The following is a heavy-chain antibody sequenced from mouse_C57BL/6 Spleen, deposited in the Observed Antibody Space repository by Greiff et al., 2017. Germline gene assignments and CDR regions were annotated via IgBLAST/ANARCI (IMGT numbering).Heavy chain of an antibody. V-gene: IGHV2-5*01. D-gene: IGHD1-1*01. Sequence: VQVVESGPGLVQPSQSLSITCTVSGFSLTSYGVHWVRQSPGKGLEWLGVIWRGGSTDYNAAFMSRLSITKDNSKSQVFFNMNSLQADDTAIYYCATYYGSSPYAMDYWGQGTSVTVSS. J-gene: IGHJ4*01. CDR1: GFSLTSYG. CDR3: ATYYGSSPYAMDY. CDR2: IWRGGST.